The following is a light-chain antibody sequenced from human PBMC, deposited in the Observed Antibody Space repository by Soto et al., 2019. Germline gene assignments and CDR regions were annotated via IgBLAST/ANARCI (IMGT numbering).Light chain of an antibody. Sequence: DIQMTQSPSSLSASVGDRVTITCRASQGVSNYVAWYQQKPGKVPKLLICAASTLQSGVPSRFGGSGSGTDFTLTISSLQPEDVATYYCQNYDSGPYTFGQGTKVEIK. J-gene: IGKJ2*01. CDR1: QGVSNY. CDR3: QNYDSGPYT. V-gene: IGKV1-27*01. CDR2: AAS.